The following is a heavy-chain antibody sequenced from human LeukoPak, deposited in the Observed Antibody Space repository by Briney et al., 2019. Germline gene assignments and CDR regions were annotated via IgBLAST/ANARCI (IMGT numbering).Heavy chain of an antibody. CDR2: ISWNSGNI. CDR1: GFTFSSYS. D-gene: IGHD2-21*02. CDR3: AKDIALVTALGFGMDA. J-gene: IGHJ6*02. Sequence: PGGSLRLSCAASGFTFSSYSMNWVRQAPGKGLEWVSGISWNSGNIGYADSVKGRFTISRDNAKNSLYLQMNSLRAEDTALYYCAKDIALVTALGFGMDAWGQGTTVTVSS. V-gene: IGHV3-9*01.